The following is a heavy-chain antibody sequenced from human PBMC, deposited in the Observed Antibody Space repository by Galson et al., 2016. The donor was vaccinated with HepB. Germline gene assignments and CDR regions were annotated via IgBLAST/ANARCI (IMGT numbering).Heavy chain of an antibody. J-gene: IGHJ4*02. D-gene: IGHD2-8*01. Sequence: SLRLSCAASGFTFSSYGMHWVRQAPGRGLEWVAVIWSDGSKKYYADSVKGRFTISRDNSKNTLYLQMNSLRAEDTAVYYCTSSDVYRINLYVGYWGQGTLVTVSS. V-gene: IGHV3-33*01. CDR3: TSSDVYRINLYVGY. CDR2: IWSDGSKK. CDR1: GFTFSSYG.